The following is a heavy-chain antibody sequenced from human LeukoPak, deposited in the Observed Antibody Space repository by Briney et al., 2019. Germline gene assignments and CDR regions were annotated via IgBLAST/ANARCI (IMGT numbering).Heavy chain of an antibody. V-gene: IGHV4-59*01. D-gene: IGHD1-26*01. CDR3: ASTPRRGGSLNY. Sequence: SETLSLTCTVSGGSISSYYWSWIRQPPGKGLEWIGYIYYSGSTNYNPYLKSRVTISVDTSKNQFSLKLSSVTAADTAVYYCASTPRRGGSLNYWGQGTLVTVSS. J-gene: IGHJ4*02. CDR1: GGSISSYY. CDR2: IYYSGST.